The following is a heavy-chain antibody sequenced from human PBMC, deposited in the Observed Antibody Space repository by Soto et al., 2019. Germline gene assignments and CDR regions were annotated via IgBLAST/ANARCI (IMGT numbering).Heavy chain of an antibody. V-gene: IGHV5-51*01. CDR3: ARLEDSTAGY. Sequence: GESLKISCKSSGYNFIDYWIGWVRQQPGKGLEWVGMMYPGDSDTRYSPSFKGQVTISADKSISTAFLQWSSLKASDTAMYYCARLEDSTAGYWGRGTLVTSPQ. J-gene: IGHJ4*02. D-gene: IGHD2-8*02. CDR2: MYPGDSDT. CDR1: GYNFIDYW.